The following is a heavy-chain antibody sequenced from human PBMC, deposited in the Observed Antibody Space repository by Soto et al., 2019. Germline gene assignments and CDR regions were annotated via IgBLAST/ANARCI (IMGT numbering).Heavy chain of an antibody. Sequence: EVQLVESGGGLVQPGGSLRLSCAASGFAFSNYWMTWVRQAPGEGLEWVGNIKQDGSDKYYGDSVKGQFSISRDNAKNLLYLQMTSLRAEDTAVYYCARDYYASGSHDHWGQGTLVTVSS. CDR2: IKQDGSDK. D-gene: IGHD3-10*01. J-gene: IGHJ4*02. CDR3: ARDYYASGSHDH. V-gene: IGHV3-7*01. CDR1: GFAFSNYW.